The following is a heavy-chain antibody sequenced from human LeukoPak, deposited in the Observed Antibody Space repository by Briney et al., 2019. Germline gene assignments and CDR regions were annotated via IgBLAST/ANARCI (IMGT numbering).Heavy chain of an antibody. D-gene: IGHD6-13*01. V-gene: IGHV4-34*01. J-gene: IGHJ3*02. CDR2: INHGGSK. CDR1: GGSFSGYY. CDR3: ASPGNSAANAFDI. Sequence: SETLSLTCAVYGGSFSGYYWSWIRQPPEKGLEWVGEINHGGSKNYNRSLKSRVTISVDPSKDQFFLKLGSVNAADTAFYYCASPGNSAANAFDIGGQGTMVTVSS.